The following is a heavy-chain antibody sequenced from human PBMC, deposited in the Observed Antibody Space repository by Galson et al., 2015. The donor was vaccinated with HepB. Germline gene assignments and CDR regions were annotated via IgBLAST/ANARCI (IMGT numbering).Heavy chain of an antibody. CDR3: ARSGRVLRPARVDY. J-gene: IGHJ4*02. CDR2: ISYDGSNK. CDR1: GFTFSSYA. V-gene: IGHV3-30-3*01. Sequence: SLRLSCAASGFTFSSYAMHWVRQAPGKGLEWVAVISYDGSNKYYADSVRGRFIISRDNSKNTLYLQMNSLRAEDTAVYYCARSGRVLRPARVDYWGQGTLVTVSS. D-gene: IGHD1-26*01.